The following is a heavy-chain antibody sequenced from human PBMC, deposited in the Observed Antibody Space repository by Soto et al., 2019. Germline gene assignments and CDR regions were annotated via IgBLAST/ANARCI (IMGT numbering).Heavy chain of an antibody. V-gene: IGHV5-51*01. CDR1: GYSFTSYW. Sequence: GESLKISCKGSGYSFTSYWIGWVRQMPGKGLEWMGIIYPGDSDTRYSPSFQGQVTISADKSISTAYLQRSSLKASDTAMYYCATSNVVVEGKGQYYYYYMDVWGKGTTVTVSS. CDR3: ATSNVVVEGKGQYYYYYMDV. D-gene: IGHD2-15*01. J-gene: IGHJ6*03. CDR2: IYPGDSDT.